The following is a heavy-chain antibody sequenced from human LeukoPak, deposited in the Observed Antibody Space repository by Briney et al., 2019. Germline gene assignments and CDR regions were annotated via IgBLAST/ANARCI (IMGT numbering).Heavy chain of an antibody. J-gene: IGHJ6*02. Sequence: GASVKVSCKASGYTFTSYDINWVRQATGQGLEWMGWMNPNSGNTGYAQKFQGRVTMTRNTSISTAYMERSSLRSEDTGVYYCARRGVVVVAATYYYYGMDVWGQGTTVTVSS. CDR3: ARRGVVVVAATYYYYGMDV. V-gene: IGHV1-8*01. CDR1: GYTFTSYD. CDR2: MNPNSGNT. D-gene: IGHD2-15*01.